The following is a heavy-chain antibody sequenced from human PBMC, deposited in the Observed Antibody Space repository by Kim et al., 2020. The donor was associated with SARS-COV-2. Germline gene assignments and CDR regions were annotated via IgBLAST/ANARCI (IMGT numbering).Heavy chain of an antibody. D-gene: IGHD5-12*01. V-gene: IGHV5-51*01. Sequence: PSVQGQVTISADKSISTAYLQWSSLKASDTAMYYCATVGVDIVATGWFDPWGQGTLVTVSS. CDR3: ATVGVDIVATGWFDP. J-gene: IGHJ5*02.